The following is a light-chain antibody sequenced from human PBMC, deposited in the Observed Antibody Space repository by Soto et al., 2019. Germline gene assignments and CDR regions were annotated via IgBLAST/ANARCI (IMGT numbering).Light chain of an antibody. J-gene: IGLJ2*01. V-gene: IGLV2-14*03. CDR3: SSYTSVSTVI. Sequence: QSVLTQPASVSGSPGQSITISCTGTSSDVGGYNHVSWYQHHPGKAPKLIISDVSSRPSGVSNRFSGSKSGNTASLTVSGLQAEDEADYYCSSYTSVSTVIFGGGTKVTVL. CDR2: DVS. CDR1: SSDVGGYNH.